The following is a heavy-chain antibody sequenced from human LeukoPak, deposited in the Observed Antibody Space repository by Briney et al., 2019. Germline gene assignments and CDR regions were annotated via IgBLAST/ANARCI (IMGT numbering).Heavy chain of an antibody. Sequence: ASVKVSCKASGYTFTNYYIHWVRQAPAQGLEWMGRIDPNTGDTNYAQKFQGRVTMTRDTSISTAYMELSRLRSDDTAVYYCTRIIDYWGQGTLVTVSS. J-gene: IGHJ4*02. CDR1: GYTFTNYY. V-gene: IGHV1-2*06. CDR2: IDPNTGDT. CDR3: TRIIDY.